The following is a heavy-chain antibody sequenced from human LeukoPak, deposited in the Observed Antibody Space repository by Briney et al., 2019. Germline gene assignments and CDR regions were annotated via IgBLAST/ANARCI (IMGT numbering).Heavy chain of an antibody. CDR3: ARLAARLLYFDY. J-gene: IGHJ4*02. CDR1: GGSISSGSYY. V-gene: IGHV4-61*02. D-gene: IGHD6-6*01. Sequence: PSQTLSLTCTVSGGSISSGSYYWSWIRQPAGKGLEWIGRIYTSGSTNYNPSLKSRVTISVDTSKNQFSLKLSSVTAADTAAYYCARLAARLLYFDYWGQGTLVTVSS. CDR2: IYTSGST.